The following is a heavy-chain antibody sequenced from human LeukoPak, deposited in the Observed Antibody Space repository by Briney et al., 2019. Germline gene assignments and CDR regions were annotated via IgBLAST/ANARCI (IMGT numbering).Heavy chain of an antibody. V-gene: IGHV3-48*01. Sequence: GGSLRLSCAASGFTFSSYSMNWVRQAPGKGLGWVSYISSSSSTIYYADSVKGRFTISRDTSKNTVFLQMNSLRAEDTAVYYCARGGGTQLVPHSDFWGQGTLVTVSS. J-gene: IGHJ4*02. CDR3: ARGGGTQLVPHSDF. CDR2: ISSSSSTI. CDR1: GFTFSSYS. D-gene: IGHD6-13*01.